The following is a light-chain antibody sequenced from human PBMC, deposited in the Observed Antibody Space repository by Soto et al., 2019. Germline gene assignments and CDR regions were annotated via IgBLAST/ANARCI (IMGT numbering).Light chain of an antibody. V-gene: IGKV3D-20*02. CDR1: QSVSSSY. CDR2: GAS. Sequence: EILLTQSPCTLSLSPGERATLSCRASQSVSSSYLAWYQQTPGQAPRLLIYGASTGATGIPARFRGSGSGTEFTLSISSLEPEDFAVYYCQQRTNWSPITFGQGTRL. J-gene: IGKJ5*01. CDR3: QQRTNWSPIT.